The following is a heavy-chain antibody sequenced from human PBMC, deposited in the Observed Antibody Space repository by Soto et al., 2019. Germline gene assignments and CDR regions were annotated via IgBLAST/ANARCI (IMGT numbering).Heavy chain of an antibody. CDR1: GFTLSTYW. D-gene: IGHD6-13*01. Sequence: PGGSLRLSCAASGFTLSTYWMSWVRQAPGKGLEWVANINQDGSVKYYVDSVKGRFTISRDTSKNSVYLEMNSLRAEDTAVYYCGRAVATTGSFWGRGTLVTVSS. CDR2: INQDGSVK. J-gene: IGHJ4*02. CDR3: GRAVATTGSF. V-gene: IGHV3-7*01.